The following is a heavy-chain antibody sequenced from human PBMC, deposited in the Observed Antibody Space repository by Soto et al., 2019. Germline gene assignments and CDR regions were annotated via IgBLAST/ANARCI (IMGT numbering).Heavy chain of an antibody. J-gene: IGHJ6*02. D-gene: IGHD3-3*01. CDR3: TTGADFWSGYSLPKGYYYGMDV. Sequence: GGSLRLSCAASGFTFSNAWMNWVRQAPGKGLEWVGRIKSKTDGGTTDYAAPVKGRSTISRDDSKNTLYLQMNSLKTEDTAVYYCTTGADFWSGYSLPKGYYYGMDVWGQGTTVTVSS. V-gene: IGHV3-15*07. CDR2: IKSKTDGGTT. CDR1: GFTFSNAW.